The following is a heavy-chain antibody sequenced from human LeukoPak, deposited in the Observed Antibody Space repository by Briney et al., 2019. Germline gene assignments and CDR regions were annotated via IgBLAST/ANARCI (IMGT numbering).Heavy chain of an antibody. CDR2: ISGSGGST. V-gene: IGHV3-23*01. J-gene: IGHJ6*02. Sequence: GGSLRLSCAASGFTFSSYAMSWVRQAPGKGLEWVSAISGSGGSTYYADSVKGRFTISRDNSKNTLYLQMNSLRAEDTAVYYCAEATVTTVSGYYYGMDVWGQGTTVTVSS. CDR3: AEATVTTVSGYYYGMDV. D-gene: IGHD4-17*01. CDR1: GFTFSSYA.